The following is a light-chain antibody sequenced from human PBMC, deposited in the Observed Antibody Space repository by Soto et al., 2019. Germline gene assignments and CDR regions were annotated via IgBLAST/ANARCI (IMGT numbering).Light chain of an antibody. J-gene: IGLJ2*01. CDR2: SDD. Sequence: QSALTQPPSASGTPGQRVTISCSGSSSNIGGNSVNWYQHLPGTAPKILMYSDDERTSGVPDRFSGSKSGTSASLAISGLQSEDEADYYCAAWDDKLNGPVFGGGTKLTVL. CDR1: SSNIGGNS. V-gene: IGLV1-44*01. CDR3: AAWDDKLNGPV.